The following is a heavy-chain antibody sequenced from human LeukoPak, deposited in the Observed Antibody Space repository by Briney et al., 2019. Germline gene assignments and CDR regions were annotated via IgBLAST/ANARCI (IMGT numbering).Heavy chain of an antibody. CDR1: GYTFTSYG. CDR3: ARDRLLGSCSSTSCSPYYYYGMDV. V-gene: IGHV1-18*01. J-gene: IGHJ6*02. CDR2: ISAYNGNT. Sequence: GASVKVSCKASGYTFTSYGISWVRQAPGQGLERMGWISAYNGNTNYAQKLQGRVTMTTDTSTSTAYMELRSLRSDDTAVYYCARDRLLGSCSSTSCSPYYYYGMDVWGQGTTVTVSS. D-gene: IGHD2-2*01.